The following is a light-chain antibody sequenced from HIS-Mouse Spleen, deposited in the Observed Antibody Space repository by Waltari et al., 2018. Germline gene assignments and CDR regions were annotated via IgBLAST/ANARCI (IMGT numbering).Light chain of an antibody. Sequence: QSALTQPASVSGSPGQSITISCTGTSSDVGSHNLVSWYQQHPGKAPKLRIYEGSKRPSGVSNRFSGSKSGNTASLTISGLQAEDEADYYCCSYAGSSTWVFGGGTKLTVL. CDR2: EGS. V-gene: IGLV2-23*01. J-gene: IGLJ3*02. CDR3: CSYAGSSTWV. CDR1: SSDVGSHNL.